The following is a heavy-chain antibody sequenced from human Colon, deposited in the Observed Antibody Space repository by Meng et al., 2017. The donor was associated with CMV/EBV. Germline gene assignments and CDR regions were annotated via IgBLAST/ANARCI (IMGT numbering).Heavy chain of an antibody. CDR3: ARALDFWSVPDY. D-gene: IGHD3-3*01. V-gene: IGHV4-38-2*02. J-gene: IGHJ4*02. CDR2: LYHSGGR. CDR1: GDSINAGDY. Sequence: SQTRSLTGSVSGDSINAGDYWGWIRQPPGKGLEWIGSLYHSGGRYYNPALRSRVTLSVDTSKNQFSLHLASVSVADTAIYFCARALDFWSVPDYWGQGMLVTVSS.